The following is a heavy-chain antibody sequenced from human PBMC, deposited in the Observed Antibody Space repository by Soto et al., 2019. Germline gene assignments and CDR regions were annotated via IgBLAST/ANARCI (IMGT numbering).Heavy chain of an antibody. CDR3: ARDDKVRGVNYYYGMDV. CDR1: GGTFSSYA. J-gene: IGHJ6*02. V-gene: IGHV1-69*13. CDR2: IIPIFGTA. D-gene: IGHD3-10*01. Sequence: ASVKVSCKASGGTFSSYAISWVRQAPGQGLEWMGGIIPIFGTANYAQKFQGRVTITADESTSTAYMELSSLRSEDTAVYYCARDDKVRGVNYYYGMDVWGQGTTVTVSS.